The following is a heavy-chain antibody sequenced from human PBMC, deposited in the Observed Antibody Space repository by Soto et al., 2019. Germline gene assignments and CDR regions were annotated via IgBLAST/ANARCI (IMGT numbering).Heavy chain of an antibody. D-gene: IGHD3-3*01. Sequence: QVQLVQSGAEVKKPGASVKVSCKASGYTFTSYDINWVRQATGQGLEWMGWMNPNSGNTGYAQKFQGRVTMTRNTXXSXAFXELSSLRSEDTAVYYCARETYYDFWSGYYHDAFDIWGQGTMVTVSS. J-gene: IGHJ3*02. CDR1: GYTFTSYD. CDR2: MNPNSGNT. V-gene: IGHV1-8*01. CDR3: ARETYYDFWSGYYHDAFDI.